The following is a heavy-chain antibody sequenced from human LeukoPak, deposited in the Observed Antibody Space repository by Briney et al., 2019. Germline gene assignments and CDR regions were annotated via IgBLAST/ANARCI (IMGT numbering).Heavy chain of an antibody. D-gene: IGHD3-22*01. V-gene: IGHV4-39*07. CDR1: GGSISSSSYY. J-gene: IGHJ4*02. CDR3: ARVDQVVITY. Sequence: SETLSLTCTVSGGSISSSSYYWGWIRQPPGKGLEWIGSIYYSGSTYYNPSLKSRVTISVDTSKNQFSLKLSSVTAADTAVYYCARVDQVVITYWGQGTLVTVSS. CDR2: IYYSGST.